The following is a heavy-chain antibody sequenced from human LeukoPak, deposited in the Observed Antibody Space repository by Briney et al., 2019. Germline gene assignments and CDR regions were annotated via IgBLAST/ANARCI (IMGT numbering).Heavy chain of an antibody. J-gene: IGHJ2*01. CDR2: IKSKSAGGKT. CDR3: TAEYDSSGYFPWFFDL. D-gene: IGHD3-22*01. Sequence: GGSLRLSCAASGFTFSNAWMSWVRQAPGKGLEWVGRIKSKSAGGKTDYAAPMKGRFTISRDDSKNTLYLQMNSLKTEDTAVYYCTAEYDSSGYFPWFFDLWGRGTLVTASS. V-gene: IGHV3-15*01. CDR1: GFTFSNAW.